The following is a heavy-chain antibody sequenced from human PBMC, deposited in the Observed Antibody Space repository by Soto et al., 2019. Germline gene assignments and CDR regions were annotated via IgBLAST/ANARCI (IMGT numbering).Heavy chain of an antibody. V-gene: IGHV4-59*08. Sequence: SETLSLTCTVSGGSISSYYWSWIRQPPGKGLEWIGYIYYSGSTNYNPSLKSRVTISVDTSKNQFSLKLSSVTAADTAVYYCARHYCSGGSCYRDNWFDPWGQGTLGPVSS. CDR2: IYYSGST. CDR3: ARHYCSGGSCYRDNWFDP. CDR1: GGSISSYY. D-gene: IGHD2-15*01. J-gene: IGHJ5*02.